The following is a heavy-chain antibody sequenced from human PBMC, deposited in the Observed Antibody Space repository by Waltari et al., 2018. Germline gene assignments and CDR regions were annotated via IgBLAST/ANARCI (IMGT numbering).Heavy chain of an antibody. V-gene: IGHV4-34*01. CDR1: GGSFSGYY. D-gene: IGHD3-22*01. CDR3: ARGNGYYYDSSGYPY. CDR2: INQSGST. J-gene: IGHJ4*02. Sequence: QVQLQQWGAGLLKPSETLSLTCAVYGGSFSGYYWSWIRQPPGKGLEWIGEINQSGSTNYNPSLKSRVTISVDTSKNQFSLKLSSVTAADTAVYYCARGNGYYYDSSGYPYWGQGTLVTVSS.